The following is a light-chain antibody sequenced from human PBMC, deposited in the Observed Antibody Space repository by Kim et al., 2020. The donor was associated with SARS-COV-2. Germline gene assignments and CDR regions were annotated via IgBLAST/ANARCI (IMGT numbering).Light chain of an antibody. Sequence: GQSITISCTGTSSDVGGYNYVSWYQQHPGKAPKLMIYDVSNRPSGVSNRFSGSKSGNTASLTISGLQAEDEADYYCTSYTSSSPVVFGGGTKLTVL. V-gene: IGLV2-14*03. J-gene: IGLJ2*01. CDR2: DVS. CDR3: TSYTSSSPVV. CDR1: SSDVGGYNY.